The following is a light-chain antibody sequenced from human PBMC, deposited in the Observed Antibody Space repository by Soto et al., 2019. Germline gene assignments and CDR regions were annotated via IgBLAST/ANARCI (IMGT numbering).Light chain of an antibody. V-gene: IGKV1-39*01. CDR1: QSISNI. CDR2: AAS. CDR3: QQSYINTAWT. Sequence: IQMTQSPSSLSASVGDRVTITCRASQSISNILNWYQQKPEKAPKLLIYAASTLQIGVPSRFSGSGSGTDFTLTITNLQPEDFATYYCQQSYINTAWTFGQGTKVEIK. J-gene: IGKJ1*01.